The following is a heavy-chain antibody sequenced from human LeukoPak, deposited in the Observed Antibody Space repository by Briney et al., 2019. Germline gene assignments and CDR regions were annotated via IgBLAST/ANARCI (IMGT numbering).Heavy chain of an antibody. Sequence: GSLRLSCAASGSTFSSYSMNWVRQAPGKGLEWVSSISSSSSYIYYADSVKGRFTISRDNAKNSLYLQMNSLRAEDTAVYYCASLSGYAWVFDYWGQGTLVTVSS. CDR1: GSTFSSYS. J-gene: IGHJ4*02. D-gene: IGHD5-12*01. V-gene: IGHV3-21*01. CDR3: ASLSGYAWVFDY. CDR2: ISSSSSYI.